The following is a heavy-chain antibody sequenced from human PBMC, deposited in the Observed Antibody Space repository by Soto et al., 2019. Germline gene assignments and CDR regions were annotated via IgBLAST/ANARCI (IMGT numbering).Heavy chain of an antibody. D-gene: IGHD1-1*01. V-gene: IGHV3-30*18. Sequence: QVQLVESGGGVVQPGRSLRLSCAASGFTFSTYGMHWVRQAPGMGLEWVAVISYDGNNKYYADSVKGRFTISRDNSKNTLYLQMSSLRAEDTAVYYCAKSVYNWNDGFFDYWGQGTLVTVSS. CDR1: GFTFSTYG. J-gene: IGHJ4*02. CDR3: AKSVYNWNDGFFDY. CDR2: ISYDGNNK.